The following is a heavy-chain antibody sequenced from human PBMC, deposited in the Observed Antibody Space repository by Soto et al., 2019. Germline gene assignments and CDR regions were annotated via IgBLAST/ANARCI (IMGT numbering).Heavy chain of an antibody. CDR1: GFTFSNAW. CDR3: TTDLHYYDSSGHSVGYYYGMDV. D-gene: IGHD3-22*01. Sequence: GGFLRLSCAASGFTFSNAWMNWVRQAPGKGPEWVGRIKSKTDGGTTDYAAPVKGRFTISRDDSKNTLYLQMNSLKTEDTAVYYCTTDLHYYDSSGHSVGYYYGMDVWGQGTTATVSS. V-gene: IGHV3-15*07. J-gene: IGHJ6*02. CDR2: IKSKTDGGTT.